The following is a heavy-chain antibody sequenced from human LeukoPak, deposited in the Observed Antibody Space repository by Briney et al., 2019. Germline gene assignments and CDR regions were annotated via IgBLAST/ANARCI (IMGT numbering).Heavy chain of an antibody. V-gene: IGHV3-48*03. CDR1: RFTFSTYE. CDR2: ISSSGSTI. J-gene: IGHJ4*02. D-gene: IGHD2-2*01. Sequence: QPGGSLRLSCAASRFTFSTYEMNWVRQAPGKGLEWVSYISSSGSTIYYADSVKGRFTISRDNAENSLYLQMNSLRAEDTAVYYCARETNSYAHDSWGQGALVTVSS. CDR3: ARETNSYAHDS.